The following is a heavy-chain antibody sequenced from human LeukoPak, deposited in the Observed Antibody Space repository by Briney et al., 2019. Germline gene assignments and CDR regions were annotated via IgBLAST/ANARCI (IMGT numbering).Heavy chain of an antibody. CDR3: ARDRGSGYDFPY. CDR1: GYTFTGYY. Sequence: ASVKVSCKASGYTFTGYYMHWVRQAPGQGLEWMERINPNSSGTNYAQKFQGRVTMTRDTSISTAYMELSRLRSDDTAVYYCARDRGSGYDFPYWGQGTLVTVSS. D-gene: IGHD5-12*01. V-gene: IGHV1-2*06. J-gene: IGHJ4*02. CDR2: INPNSSGT.